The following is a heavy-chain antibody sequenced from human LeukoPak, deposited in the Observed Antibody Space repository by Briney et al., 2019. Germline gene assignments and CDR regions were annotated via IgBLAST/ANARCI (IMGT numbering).Heavy chain of an antibody. CDR3: ARGRDIVVVPAFCDY. Sequence: GASVKVSCKASGYTFTGYYMHWVRQAPGQGLEWMGRINPNSGGTNYAQKFQGRVTMTRDTSISTAYMELSRLRSDDTAVYYCARGRDIVVVPAFCDYWGQGTLVTVSS. J-gene: IGHJ4*02. CDR1: GYTFTGYY. V-gene: IGHV1-2*06. D-gene: IGHD2-2*01. CDR2: INPNSGGT.